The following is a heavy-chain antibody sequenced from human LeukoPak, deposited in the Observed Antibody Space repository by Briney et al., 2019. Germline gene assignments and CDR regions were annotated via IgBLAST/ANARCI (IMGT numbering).Heavy chain of an antibody. Sequence: PSQTLSLTCTVSGGSISSGSYYWSWIRQPAGKGLEWIGRIYTSGSTNYNPSLKSRVTISVDTSKNQFSLKLSSVTAADTAVYYCARELIEYYFHYWGQGTLVPVSS. CDR1: GGSISSGSYY. V-gene: IGHV4-61*02. J-gene: IGHJ4*02. D-gene: IGHD3-16*01. CDR3: ARELIEYYFHY. CDR2: IYTSGST.